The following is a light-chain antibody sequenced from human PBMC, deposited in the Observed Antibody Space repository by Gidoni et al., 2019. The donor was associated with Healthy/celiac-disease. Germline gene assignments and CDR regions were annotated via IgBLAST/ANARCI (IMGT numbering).Light chain of an antibody. J-gene: IGKJ3*01. CDR2: DAS. Sequence: DIQMTQSPSSLSASVGDRVTITCQASQDISNYLNWYQQKPGKAPKLLIYDASNLETGVPSRFSGSGSGTDFTFTISSLQPEDIATYYCQQYDNLLFTFXPXTKVXIK. CDR1: QDISNY. CDR3: QQYDNLLFT. V-gene: IGKV1-33*01.